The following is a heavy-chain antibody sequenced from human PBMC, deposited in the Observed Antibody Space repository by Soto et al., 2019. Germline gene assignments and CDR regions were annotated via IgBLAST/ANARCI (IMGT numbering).Heavy chain of an antibody. J-gene: IGHJ4*02. Sequence: SETLSLTCTVSGGSISSSSYYWGWIRQPPGKGLEWIGSIYYSGSTYYNQSLKSRVTISVDTSKNQFSLKLSSVTAADTVVYYCARLVSGVDTAMADFDYWGQGTLVTVSS. CDR1: GGSISSSSYY. D-gene: IGHD5-18*01. V-gene: IGHV4-39*01. CDR3: ARLVSGVDTAMADFDY. CDR2: IYYSGST.